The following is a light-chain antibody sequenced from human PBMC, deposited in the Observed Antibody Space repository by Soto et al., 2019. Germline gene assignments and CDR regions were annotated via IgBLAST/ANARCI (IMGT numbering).Light chain of an antibody. V-gene: IGLV1-40*01. CDR3: QSYDSSLSGSKV. CDR2: GNS. J-gene: IGLJ1*01. Sequence: QSVVTQPPSVSGAPGQRVTISCTGSSSNIGAGYDVHWYQQLPGTAPKLLIYGNSNRPSGVPDRFSGSKSGTSASLAITGLQAEDEADYYCQSYDSSLSGSKVFGTGTKVTGL. CDR1: SSNIGAGYD.